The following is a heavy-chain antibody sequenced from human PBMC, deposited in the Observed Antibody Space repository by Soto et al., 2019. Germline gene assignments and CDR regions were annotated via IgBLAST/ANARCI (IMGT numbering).Heavy chain of an antibody. CDR3: AKVLRSSSWADAFDI. CDR2: ISGSGGST. CDR1: GFSFSSHD. V-gene: IGHV3-23*01. J-gene: IGHJ3*02. D-gene: IGHD6-13*01. Sequence: LRLSCAASGFSFSSHDMHWVRQATGKGLEWVSAISGSGGSTYYADSVKGRFTISRDNSKNALYLQMNSLRAEDTAVYYCAKVLRSSSWADAFDIWGQGTMVTVSS.